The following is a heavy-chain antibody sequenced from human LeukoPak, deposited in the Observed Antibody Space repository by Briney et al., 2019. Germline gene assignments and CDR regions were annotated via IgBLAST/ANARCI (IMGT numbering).Heavy chain of an antibody. V-gene: IGHV3-23*01. Sequence: GGSLRLSCAASGFTFSSYAMSWVRQAPGKGLEWVSAISGSGGSTYYADSVKGRFTISRDNSKNTLYLQVNSLRAEDTAVYYCANLDDFWSGYYKEVVYGYWGQGTLVTVSS. CDR3: ANLDDFWSGYYKEVVYGY. CDR2: ISGSGGST. CDR1: GFTFSSYA. D-gene: IGHD3-3*01. J-gene: IGHJ4*02.